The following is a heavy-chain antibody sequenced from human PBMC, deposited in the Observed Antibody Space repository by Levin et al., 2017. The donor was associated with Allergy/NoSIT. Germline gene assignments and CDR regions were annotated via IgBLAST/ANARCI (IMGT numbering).Heavy chain of an antibody. J-gene: IGHJ6*02. CDR2: IAYDGSKK. D-gene: IGHD2-2*01. Sequence: GGSLRLSCAASGFTFSYHGMHWVRQAPGKGLEWVAVIAYDGSKKYHADSVKGRSTISRDNSKNTLYLQMNSLRGEDTGVYYCAKGKGSTSPLDVWGQGTTVTVSS. CDR1: GFTFSYHG. V-gene: IGHV3-30*18. CDR3: AKGKGSTSPLDV.